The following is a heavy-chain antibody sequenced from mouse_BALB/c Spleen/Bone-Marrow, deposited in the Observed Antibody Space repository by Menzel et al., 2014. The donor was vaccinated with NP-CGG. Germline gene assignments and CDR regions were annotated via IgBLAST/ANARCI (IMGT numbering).Heavy chain of an antibody. V-gene: IGHV1S127*01. J-gene: IGHJ2*01. D-gene: IGHD3-2*01. CDR2: IDPSDSYT. Sequence: VHLQQSGAELVKPGASVKMSCKASGYTFTSYWMHWVKRRPGQGLEWIGVIDPSDSYTSYNQKFKGKATLTVDTSSSTAYMQLSSLTSEDSAVYYCTIPTARACFDYWGQGTTLTVSS. CDR3: TIPTARACFDY. CDR1: GYTFTSYW.